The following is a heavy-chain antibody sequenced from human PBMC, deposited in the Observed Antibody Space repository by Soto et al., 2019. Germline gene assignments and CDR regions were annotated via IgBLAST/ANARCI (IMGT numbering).Heavy chain of an antibody. J-gene: IGHJ4*02. CDR3: AKDQYGSGDYGRFDF. Sequence: GGSLRLSCAASGFTFGAYAMNWVRRAPGKGLEWVSSISTSGETTYYADSVKGRFTISRDNSYNTLFLQMDSLRVDDAGMYYCAKDQYGSGDYGRFDFWVQGSLVTVSS. V-gene: IGHV3-23*01. D-gene: IGHD4-17*01. CDR2: ISTSGETT. CDR1: GFTFGAYA.